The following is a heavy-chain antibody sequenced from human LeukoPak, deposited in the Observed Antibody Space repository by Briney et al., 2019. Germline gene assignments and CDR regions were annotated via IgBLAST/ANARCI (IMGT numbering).Heavy chain of an antibody. CDR3: ARGGYCSSTSCYYYYYMDV. CDR2: IYYSRSN. Sequence: SETLSLTCTVSGCSISSSSYYWGWIPPPPGQELVWIGSIYYSRSNYEDPSHNRRVTISLDTSKSQFSLRLSSVTAADTAVYYCARGGYCSSTSCYYYYYMDVWGKGTTVTVSS. D-gene: IGHD2-2*01. CDR1: GCSISSSSYY. J-gene: IGHJ6*03. V-gene: IGHV4-39*01.